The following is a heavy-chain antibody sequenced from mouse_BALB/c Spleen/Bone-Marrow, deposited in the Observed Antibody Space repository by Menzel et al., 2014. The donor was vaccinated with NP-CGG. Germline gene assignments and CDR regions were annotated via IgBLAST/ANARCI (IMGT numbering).Heavy chain of an antibody. J-gene: IGHJ3*01. Sequence: VQLQQSGAELVRPGASVKLSCRTSGYTFTGYWMNWVKQRPEQGLEWIGRIDPYDSETHYNQKFKVKAILTVDKSSSTAYMQLSSLTSEDSAVYYCAYGSSFGFANWGQGTLVTVSA. CDR2: IDPYDSET. CDR3: AYGSSFGFAN. CDR1: GYTFTGYW. V-gene: IGHV1-74*01. D-gene: IGHD1-1*01.